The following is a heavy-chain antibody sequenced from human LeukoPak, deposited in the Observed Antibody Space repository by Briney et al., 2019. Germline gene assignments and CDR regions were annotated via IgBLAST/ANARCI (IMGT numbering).Heavy chain of an antibody. J-gene: IGHJ6*02. CDR1: GYTFTSYG. Sequence: ASVKVSCKASGYTFTSYGISWVRQAPGQGLEWMGWISAYSGNTNYAQKLQGRVTMTTDTSTSTAYMELRSLRSDDTAVYYCARDRLLWFGESEYGMDVWGQGTTVTVSS. D-gene: IGHD3-10*01. CDR2: ISAYSGNT. V-gene: IGHV1-18*01. CDR3: ARDRLLWFGESEYGMDV.